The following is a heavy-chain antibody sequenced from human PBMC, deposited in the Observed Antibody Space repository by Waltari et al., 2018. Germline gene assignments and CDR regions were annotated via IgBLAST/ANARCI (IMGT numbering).Heavy chain of an antibody. J-gene: IGHJ6*03. CDR2: IKEDGSER. V-gene: IGHV3-7*01. D-gene: IGHD2-2*01. CDR3: ARDPVASAAFSGDITYYFYMDV. Sequence: EMQLVESGGSLVQPGGSLRLSCAASGFTFTSYWMSWVRQAPGKGLEGVANIKEDGSERYYVDSVKGRFTISRDNAKNSLFLQMNRLRVEDTAVYYCARDPVASAAFSGDITYYFYMDVWGKGTTVTVSS. CDR1: GFTFTSYW.